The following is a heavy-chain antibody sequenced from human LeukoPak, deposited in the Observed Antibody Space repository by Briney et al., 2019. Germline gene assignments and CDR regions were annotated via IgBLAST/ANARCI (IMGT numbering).Heavy chain of an antibody. Sequence: PSETLSLTCTVSGGSISSYYWSWIRQPPGKGLEWIGYIYYSGSTNYNPSLKSRVTISVDTSKNQFSLKLSSVTAADTAVYYCARGVDQLLVRVYYMDVWGKGTTVTISS. CDR1: GGSISSYY. J-gene: IGHJ6*03. V-gene: IGHV4-59*01. CDR2: IYYSGST. CDR3: ARGVDQLLVRVYYMDV. D-gene: IGHD2-2*01.